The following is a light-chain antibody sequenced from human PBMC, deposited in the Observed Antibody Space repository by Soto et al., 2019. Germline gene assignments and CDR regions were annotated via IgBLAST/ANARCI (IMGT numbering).Light chain of an antibody. CDR1: QTVSSNY. V-gene: IGKV3-20*01. CDR3: QQYGSSLTWT. Sequence: EIVLTQSPGTLSLSPGERATLSCRASQTVSSNYLAWYQQKPGQGPRLLIYGASIRATCIPDRFSGSGSGTDFTLTISRLEPEDFAVYYCQQYGSSLTWTFGQGTKVEIK. CDR2: GAS. J-gene: IGKJ1*01.